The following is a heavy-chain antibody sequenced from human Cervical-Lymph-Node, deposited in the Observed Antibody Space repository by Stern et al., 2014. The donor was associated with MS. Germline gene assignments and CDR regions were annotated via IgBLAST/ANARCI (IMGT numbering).Heavy chain of an antibody. CDR2: IHPVFGTT. V-gene: IGHV1-69*06. CDR3: ARGGGLVGYFDY. Sequence: QVQLMQSGAEVKKPGSSVKVSCKASGDTFSSYAINWVRQVPGQGLEWMGGIHPVFGTTNYAQKFQGRVTITADKSTNTAYMELMTLRSEDTAVYYCARGGGLVGYFDYWGQGTLVSVSS. D-gene: IGHD1-26*01. J-gene: IGHJ4*02. CDR1: GDTFSSYA.